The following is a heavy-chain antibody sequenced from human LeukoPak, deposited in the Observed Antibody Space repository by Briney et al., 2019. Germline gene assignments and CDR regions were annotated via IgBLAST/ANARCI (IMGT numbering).Heavy chain of an antibody. J-gene: IGHJ4*02. CDR2: ISGSGGNA. CDR3: AKGGPYNWNHDY. CDR1: GFTFDDYA. Sequence: GGSLRLSCAASGFTFDDYAMHWVRQAPGKGLEWVSAISGSGGNAYYADSVKGRFTISRDNSRNTLYLQMNSLRAEDTAVYYCAKGGPYNWNHDYWGQGTLVTVSS. D-gene: IGHD1-20*01. V-gene: IGHV3-23*01.